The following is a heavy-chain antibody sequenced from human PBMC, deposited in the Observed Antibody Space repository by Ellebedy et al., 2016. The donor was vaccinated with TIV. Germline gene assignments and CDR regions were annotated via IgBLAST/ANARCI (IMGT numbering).Heavy chain of an antibody. V-gene: IGHV3-23*01. Sequence: GESLKISCAASGFAFHTSAMSWVRQAPGKGLEWVSSISGNGRSTYFADSVKGRFTISKDKSNNTVSLHMNSLGAEDTAVYYCAKTSYYFDSSGLFFDFWGQGTLVTVSS. D-gene: IGHD3-22*01. J-gene: IGHJ4*02. CDR3: AKTSYYFDSSGLFFDF. CDR1: GFAFHTSA. CDR2: ISGNGRST.